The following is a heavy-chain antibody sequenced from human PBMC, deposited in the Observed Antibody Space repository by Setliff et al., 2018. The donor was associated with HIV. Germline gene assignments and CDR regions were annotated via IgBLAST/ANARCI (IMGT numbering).Heavy chain of an antibody. CDR3: ARQGGFSSSSYPRNYIDV. CDR1: GGSFSGYS. CDR2: INHSGST. Sequence: SETLSLTCAVYGGSFSGYSWGWIRQPPGKGLEWIGEINHSGSTDYMPSLKGRVTISVDTSKNQFSLKLNSVTAADTAVYYCARQGGFSSSSYPRNYIDVWGKGTTVTVSS. D-gene: IGHD6-13*01. J-gene: IGHJ6*03. V-gene: IGHV4-34*01.